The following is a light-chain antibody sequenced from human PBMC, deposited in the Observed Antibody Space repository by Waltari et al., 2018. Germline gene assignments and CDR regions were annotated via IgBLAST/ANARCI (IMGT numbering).Light chain of an antibody. Sequence: DIAMTQSPLSLLVTPGEPASISCRSRQSPLNREGHNISNWYLEKPGQSPQLLMYWGSNRASGVPDRFSGSGSGTDFTLEISRVEAEDVGVYYCMQGRQTPLTFGPGTKVVI. CDR1: QSPLNREGHNI. V-gene: IGKV2-28*01. CDR2: WGS. CDR3: MQGRQTPLT. J-gene: IGKJ3*01.